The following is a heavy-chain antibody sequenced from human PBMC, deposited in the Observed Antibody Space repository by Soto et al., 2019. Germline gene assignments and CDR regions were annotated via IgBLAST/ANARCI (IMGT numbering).Heavy chain of an antibody. CDR1: GFTFSSYA. CDR2: ISYDGRQK. V-gene: IGHV3-30*04. Sequence: PGGSLRLSCAASGFTFSSYAMHWVRQAPGQGLEWVSIISYDGRQKFYADSVKGRFTISRDNSKNTLYLQMNSLRAEDTAVYYCSSGPSAVVAGTYYYYGMDVWGQGTTVTVSS. D-gene: IGHD6-19*01. J-gene: IGHJ6*02. CDR3: SSGPSAVVAGTYYYYGMDV.